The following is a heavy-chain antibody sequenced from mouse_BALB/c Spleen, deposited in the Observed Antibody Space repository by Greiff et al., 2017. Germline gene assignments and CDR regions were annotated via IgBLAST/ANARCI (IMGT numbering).Heavy chain of an antibody. CDR2: INPSNGRT. J-gene: IGHJ3*01. CDR1: GYTFTSYW. Sequence: QVQLQQPGAELVKPGASVKLSCKASGYTFTSYWMHWVKQRPGQGLEWIGEINPSNGRTNYNEKFKSKATLTVDKSSSTAYMQLSSLTSEDAAVYYCARDSSGPWLAYWGQGTLVTVSA. D-gene: IGHD3-2*01. CDR3: ARDSSGPWLAY. V-gene: IGHV1S81*02.